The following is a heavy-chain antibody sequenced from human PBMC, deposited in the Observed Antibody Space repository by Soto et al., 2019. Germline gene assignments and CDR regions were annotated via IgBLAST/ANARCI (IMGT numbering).Heavy chain of an antibody. V-gene: IGHV3-66*01. D-gene: IGHD3-10*01. CDR1: GFTVSSNY. Sequence: GGSLRLSCAASGFTVSSNYMSWVRQAPGKGLEWVSVIYSGGSTYYADSVKGRFTISRDNSKNTLYLQMNSLRAEDTAVYYCARIVGFGELDYFDYWGQGTLVTV. J-gene: IGHJ4*02. CDR3: ARIVGFGELDYFDY. CDR2: IYSGGST.